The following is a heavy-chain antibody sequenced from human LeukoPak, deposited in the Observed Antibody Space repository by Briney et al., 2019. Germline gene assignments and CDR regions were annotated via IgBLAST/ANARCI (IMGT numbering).Heavy chain of an antibody. CDR3: ARSDEDCSSTSCYGGGSSSSYGDYYYGMDV. J-gene: IGHJ6*02. CDR1: GGAFSSYT. CDR2: IIPILGIA. V-gene: IGHV1-69*02. Sequence: SVTVSCKASGGAFSSYTISWLRQAPGQGLAWLGRIIPILGIAKHAQKYQDRVTITADKSTSTAYMELSSLRSEDTAVYYCARSDEDCSSTSCYGGGSSSSYGDYYYGMDVWGQGTTVTVSS. D-gene: IGHD2-2*01.